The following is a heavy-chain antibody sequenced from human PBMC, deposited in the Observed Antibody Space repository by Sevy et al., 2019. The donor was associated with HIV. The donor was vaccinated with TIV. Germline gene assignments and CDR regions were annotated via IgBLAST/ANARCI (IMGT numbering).Heavy chain of an antibody. CDR3: ARPSESYYYYYMDV. CDR1: GFTFSSYS. V-gene: IGHV3-48*01. J-gene: IGHJ6*03. Sequence: GGSLRLSCAASGFTFSSYSMNWVRQAPGKGLEWVSYISSSSSTIYYADSVKGRFTISRDNAKNSLYLQMNSLRAEDTAVYYCARPSESYYYYYMDVWGKGTTVTVSS. CDR2: ISSSSSTI.